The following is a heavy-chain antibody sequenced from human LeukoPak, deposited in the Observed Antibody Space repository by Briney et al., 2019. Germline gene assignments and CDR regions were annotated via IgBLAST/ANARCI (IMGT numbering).Heavy chain of an antibody. CDR1: GFTFSSHG. J-gene: IGHJ4*02. D-gene: IGHD1-26*01. CDR2: IWYDGSDK. CDR3: ARDPSLIVGATISFFDY. V-gene: IGHV3-33*01. Sequence: PGRSLRLSCAASGFTFSSHGMHWVRQAPGKGLEWVAVIWYDGSDKYYADSVKGRFTISRDNSKNTLYLQMTSLRADDTAVYYCARDPSLIVGATISFFDYWGQGTLVTISS.